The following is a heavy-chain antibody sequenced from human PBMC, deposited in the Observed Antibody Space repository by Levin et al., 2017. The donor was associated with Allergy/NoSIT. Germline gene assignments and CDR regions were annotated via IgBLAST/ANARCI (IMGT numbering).Heavy chain of an antibody. D-gene: IGHD3-9*01. CDR3: ARVYYDIFTGYYPDAFDI. CDR1: GGSFSDYY. V-gene: IGHV4-34*01. CDR2: INHSGST. Sequence: TSSETLSLTCAVYGGSFSDYYWSWIRQPPGKGLEWIGEINHSGSTNYNPSLKSRVSISVDTSKNQLSLKLSSVTAADTARYYCARVYYDIFTGYYPDAFDIWGQGTMVTVSS. J-gene: IGHJ3*02.